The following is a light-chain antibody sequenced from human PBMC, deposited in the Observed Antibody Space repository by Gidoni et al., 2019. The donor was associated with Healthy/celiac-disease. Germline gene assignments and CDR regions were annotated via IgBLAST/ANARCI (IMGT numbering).Light chain of an antibody. CDR1: QMVSSY. J-gene: IGKJ4*01. CDR3: QQRSNWPPLT. Sequence: IVLTQSPATLSLSPGERATLPCRASQMVSSYLAWYQQKPGQAPRLLIYDASNRATGIPARFSGSGSGTDFTLTISSLEPEDFAVYYCQQRSNWPPLTFGGGTKVEIK. CDR2: DAS. V-gene: IGKV3-11*01.